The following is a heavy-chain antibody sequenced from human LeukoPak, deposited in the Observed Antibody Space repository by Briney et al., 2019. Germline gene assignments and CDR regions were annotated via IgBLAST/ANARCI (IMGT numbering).Heavy chain of an antibody. CDR3: ARDGTRYSSGWSPDFDY. CDR2: ISYDGSNK. V-gene: IGHV3-30*04. D-gene: IGHD6-19*01. CDR1: GFTFSSYA. Sequence: GSLRLSCAASGFTFSSYAMHWVRQAPGKGLEWVAVISYDGSNKYYADSVKGRFTISRDNSKNTLYLQMNSLRAEDTAVYYCARDGTRYSSGWSPDFDYWGQGTLVTVSS. J-gene: IGHJ4*02.